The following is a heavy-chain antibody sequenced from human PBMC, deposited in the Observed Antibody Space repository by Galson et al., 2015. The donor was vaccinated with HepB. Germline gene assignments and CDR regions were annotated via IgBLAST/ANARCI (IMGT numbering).Heavy chain of an antibody. Sequence: SVKVSCKASGYTFTSYYMHWVRQAPGQGLEWMGIINPSDGSTSYAQNFQGRVTMTRDTSTSTVYMELSSLRSEDTAVFYCARRGDTTMDYFDYWGQGTLVTVFS. V-gene: IGHV1-46*01. CDR2: INPSDGST. CDR1: GYTFTSYY. CDR3: ARRGDTTMDYFDY. D-gene: IGHD5-18*01. J-gene: IGHJ4*02.